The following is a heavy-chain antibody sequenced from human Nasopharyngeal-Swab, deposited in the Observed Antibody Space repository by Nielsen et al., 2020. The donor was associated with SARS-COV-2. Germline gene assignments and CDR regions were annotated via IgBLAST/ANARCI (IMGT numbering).Heavy chain of an antibody. CDR3: ARGKEGVVPAALGMVFYYYYYMDV. CDR2: INHSGST. CDR1: GGSFSCYY. D-gene: IGHD2-2*01. V-gene: IGHV4-34*01. J-gene: IGHJ6*03. Sequence: SETLSLTCAVYGGSFSCYYWSWIRQPPGKGLEWIGEINHSGSTNYNPSLKSRVTISVDTSKNQFSLKLSSVTAADTAVYYCARGKEGVVPAALGMVFYYYYYMDVWGKGTTVTVSS.